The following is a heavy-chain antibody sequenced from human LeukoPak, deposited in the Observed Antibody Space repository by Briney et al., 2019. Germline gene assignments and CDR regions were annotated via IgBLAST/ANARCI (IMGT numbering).Heavy chain of an antibody. V-gene: IGHV4-38-2*02. J-gene: IGHJ4*02. CDR1: GYSISSGYY. D-gene: IGHD6-13*01. CDR2: IYHSGST. CDR3: ARAPGYSSSWFDY. Sequence: SETLSLTCTVSGYSISSGYYWGWIRQPPGKGLEWIGSIYHSGSTYYNPSLKSRVTISVDTSKNQFSLKLSSVTAADTAVYYCARAPGYSSSWFDYWGQGTLVTVSS.